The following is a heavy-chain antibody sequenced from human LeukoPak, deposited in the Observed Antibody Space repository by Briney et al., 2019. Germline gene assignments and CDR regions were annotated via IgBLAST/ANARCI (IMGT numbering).Heavy chain of an antibody. CDR2: IKQDGSVK. D-gene: IGHD6-13*01. Sequence: GGSLGLSCAASGFTFSSYWMTWVRQAPGKGLEWVAKIKQDGSVKHYADSVKGRFTISRDNSKNTLYLQMNSLRAEDTAVYYCARGAAAAGTPGWFDPWGQGTLVTVSS. J-gene: IGHJ5*02. V-gene: IGHV3-7*02. CDR1: GFTFSSYW. CDR3: ARGAAAAGTPGWFDP.